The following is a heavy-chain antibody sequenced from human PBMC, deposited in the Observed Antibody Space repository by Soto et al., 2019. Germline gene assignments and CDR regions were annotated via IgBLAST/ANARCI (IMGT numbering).Heavy chain of an antibody. CDR3: ARGDGELGWHP. Sequence: QVQLVQSAAEVKKPGASVKVSCKASGFTFTSYGITWVRQAPGQGLEWMGWISTYNGNTNYAQRLQGRLTMTTDTTTRTADMELRSLRSEDTAVYYCARGDGELGWHPWGQGTLVTVSS. CDR2: ISTYNGNT. V-gene: IGHV1-18*01. J-gene: IGHJ5*02. D-gene: IGHD7-27*01. CDR1: GFTFTSYG.